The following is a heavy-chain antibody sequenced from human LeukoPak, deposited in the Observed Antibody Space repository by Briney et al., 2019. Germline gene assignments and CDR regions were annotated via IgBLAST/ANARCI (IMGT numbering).Heavy chain of an antibody. V-gene: IGHV3-48*03. J-gene: IGHJ6*04. D-gene: IGHD3-10*02. CDR1: GFTFSSYE. CDR3: AELGITMIGGV. CDR2: ISSSGSPI. Sequence: GRSLRLSCAASGFTFSSYEMNCGRQAPGKGLEGGSYISSSGSPIYYADSVKGRFTISRDNAKNSLYLQMTSLRAEDTAVSYCAELGITMIGGVWGKGTTVTISS.